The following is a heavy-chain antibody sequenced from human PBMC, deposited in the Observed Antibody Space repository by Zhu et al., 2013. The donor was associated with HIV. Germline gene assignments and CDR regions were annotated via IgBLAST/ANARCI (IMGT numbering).Heavy chain of an antibody. CDR3: ATSESEIGNQLDT. Sequence: QVQLAQSGAEVKRPGASVKVACKVSGHTLSHLTMHWVRQAPGKGLEWMGGFDPETRKGVYAQTFQGRVTMTEDRSTETGYMELSTLKFEDTAVYYCATSESEIGNQLDTWGLGTLVIVSS. J-gene: IGHJ5*02. V-gene: IGHV1-24*01. D-gene: IGHD3-3*01. CDR1: GHTLSHLT. CDR2: FDPETRKG.